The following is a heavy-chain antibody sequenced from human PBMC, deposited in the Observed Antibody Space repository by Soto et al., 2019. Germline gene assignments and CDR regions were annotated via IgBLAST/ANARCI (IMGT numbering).Heavy chain of an antibody. CDR2: IYPGDSDT. Sequence: GESLKVSCKGSGYSSTNYWIGLVRQMPGKGLEWMGIIYPGDSDTRYSPSFQGQVTISADKSIRTAYLQWSSLKASDTAMYYCVRFIVGDSNGLPYGMDVSGQGTTDPVSS. CDR1: GYSSTNYW. CDR3: VRFIVGDSNGLPYGMDV. J-gene: IGHJ6*02. V-gene: IGHV5-51*01. D-gene: IGHD3-22*01.